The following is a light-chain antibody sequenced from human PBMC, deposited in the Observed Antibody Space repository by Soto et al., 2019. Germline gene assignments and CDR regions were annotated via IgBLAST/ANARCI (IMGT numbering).Light chain of an antibody. J-gene: IGLJ2*01. Sequence: QSALTQPRSVSGSPGQSVTISCTGTSTDVGAFNYVSWYQQYAGTAPKLMIYDVTNRPSGISNRFSGSKSGNTASLTISDLQTEDEADYYCSSYTAYSRVVFGGGTKVTVL. CDR1: STDVGAFNY. CDR2: DVT. V-gene: IGLV2-14*03. CDR3: SSYTAYSRVV.